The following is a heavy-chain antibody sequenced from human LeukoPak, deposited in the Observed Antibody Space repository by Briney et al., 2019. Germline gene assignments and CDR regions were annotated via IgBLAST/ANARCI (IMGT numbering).Heavy chain of an antibody. J-gene: IGHJ5*01. CDR2: IKGDGSHT. V-gene: IGHV3-74*01. Sequence: PGGSLRLSCEASGFSFSNYWMEWVRQAPGKGLVWVSRIKGDGSHTIYADSVKGRFTISRDNAKNTLYLQMKSLRAEDTAVYYCVRDWDHFDFDSWGQGTLVTVSS. D-gene: IGHD3-9*01. CDR3: VRDWDHFDFDS. CDR1: GFSFSNYW.